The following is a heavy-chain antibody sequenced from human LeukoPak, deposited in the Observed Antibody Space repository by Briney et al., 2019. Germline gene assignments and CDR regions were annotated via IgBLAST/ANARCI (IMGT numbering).Heavy chain of an antibody. CDR1: GFTFSDYY. Sequence: PGGSLRLSCAASGFTFSDYYMSWIRQAPGKGLEWVSYISSSGSTIYYADSVKGRFTISRGNAKNSLYLQMNSLRAEDTAVYYCARDVAAAALYYYYGMDVWGQGTTVTVSS. V-gene: IGHV3-11*01. D-gene: IGHD2-2*01. CDR2: ISSSGSTI. CDR3: ARDVAAAALYYYYGMDV. J-gene: IGHJ6*02.